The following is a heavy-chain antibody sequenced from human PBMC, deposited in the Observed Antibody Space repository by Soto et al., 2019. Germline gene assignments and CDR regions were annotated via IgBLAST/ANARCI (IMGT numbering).Heavy chain of an antibody. Sequence: QVQLVESGGGVIQPGKSLRLSCGGSGFTFSSYGMHWVRQVPGKGLEWVAVIWFDGSKRYYADSVKGRFTISRDDSKNTLYLQMNSVRAEDTGVYYCARDIATAGVVLDYWGQGTPATVSS. V-gene: IGHV3-33*01. D-gene: IGHD6-13*01. CDR3: ARDIATAGVVLDY. CDR2: IWFDGSKR. CDR1: GFTFSSYG. J-gene: IGHJ4*02.